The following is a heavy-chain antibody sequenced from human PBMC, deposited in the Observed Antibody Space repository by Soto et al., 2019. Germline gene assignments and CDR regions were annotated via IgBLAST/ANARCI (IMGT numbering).Heavy chain of an antibody. Sequence: QVQLVQSGAEVKKPGSSVKVSCKASGGTFSSYAISWVRQAPGQGLEWMGGIIPIFGTANYAQKFQGRVTITADESTSTAYMELSSLRSDDTAVYYCARDSNYGDYEGYYYYGMDVWGQGTTVTVSS. CDR1: GGTFSSYA. CDR2: IIPIFGTA. V-gene: IGHV1-69*12. D-gene: IGHD4-17*01. CDR3: ARDSNYGDYEGYYYYGMDV. J-gene: IGHJ6*02.